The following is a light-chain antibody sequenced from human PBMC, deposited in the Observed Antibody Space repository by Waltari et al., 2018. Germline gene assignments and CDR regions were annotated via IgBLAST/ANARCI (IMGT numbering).Light chain of an antibody. Sequence: IQMTQSPSTLPASAGDRVTISCRASQSIITWLAWYQQKPGKAPKLLVYKASSLESGVPSRFSGSGSGTEFTLTISSLQADDFATYYCQQYNKYPLTCGGGTKVEI. CDR3: QQYNKYPLT. CDR2: KAS. CDR1: QSIITW. J-gene: IGKJ4*01. V-gene: IGKV1-5*03.